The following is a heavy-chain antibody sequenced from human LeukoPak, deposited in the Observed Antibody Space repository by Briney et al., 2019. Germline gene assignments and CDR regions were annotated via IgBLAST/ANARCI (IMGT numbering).Heavy chain of an antibody. D-gene: IGHD1-26*01. CDR2: IDSSTI. J-gene: IGHJ4*02. V-gene: IGHV3-48*01. CDR1: GFTFSSYS. CDR3: ARAVAWESHYFDY. Sequence: GGSLRLSCAASGFTFSSYSMNWVRQAPGKGLEWVSYIDSSTIYYADSVRGRFTISRDNAKNSLYLHMNSLRVEDTAVYYCARAVAWESHYFDYWGQGTLVTVSS.